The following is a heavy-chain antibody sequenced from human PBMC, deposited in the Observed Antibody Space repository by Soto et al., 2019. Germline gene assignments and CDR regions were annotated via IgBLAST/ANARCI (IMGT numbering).Heavy chain of an antibody. CDR2: IYYSGST. D-gene: IGHD3-10*01. Sequence: VQLQESGPGLVKPSETLSLTCTVSGGSIRSYYWRWIRLPPGQGLEWIGYIYYSGSTTYNPSLKSRVTIPVDTSKNHFALKLSSVTAADTAVYYCARYYGGSSDYWGQGTLVSVSS. CDR1: GGSIRSYY. J-gene: IGHJ4*02. V-gene: IGHV4-59*08. CDR3: ARYYGGSSDY.